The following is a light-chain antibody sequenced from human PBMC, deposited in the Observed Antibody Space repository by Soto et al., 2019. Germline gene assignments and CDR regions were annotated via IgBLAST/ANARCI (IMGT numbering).Light chain of an antibody. V-gene: IGLV2-14*01. Sequence: QSVLTQPASVSGSPGQSVTXSXTXXXXXIGDSNFISWYQHSPGKAPRLLIYEVTNRPSGVSKRFSGSKAGNTASLTISGLLDDDEADYFCASFRSGTILVFGTGTKVTVL. CDR2: EVT. CDR3: ASFRSGTILV. CDR1: XXXIGDSNF. J-gene: IGLJ1*01.